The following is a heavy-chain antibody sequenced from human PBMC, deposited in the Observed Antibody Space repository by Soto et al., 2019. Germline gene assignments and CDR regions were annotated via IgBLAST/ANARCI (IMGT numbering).Heavy chain of an antibody. CDR3: AREYGNYDSSGYYAY. V-gene: IGHV1-46*01. CDR1: GYSFTSYF. J-gene: IGHJ4*02. Sequence: ASVKVSCKTSGYSFTSYFIHWVRQAPGQGLERMGIINPSGGSTNYAQKLQGRVSMTRDRSTSTVHMELSSLRSDDTAMYYCAREYGNYDSSGYYAYWGQGTLVTVSS. CDR2: INPSGGST. D-gene: IGHD3-22*01.